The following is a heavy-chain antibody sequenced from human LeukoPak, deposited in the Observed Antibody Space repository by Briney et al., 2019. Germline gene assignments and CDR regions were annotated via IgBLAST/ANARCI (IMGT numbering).Heavy chain of an antibody. J-gene: IGHJ4*01. V-gene: IGHV3-74*01. CDR1: GFTFSRYA. CDR2: LAADGSGT. CDR3: ARDGFTGPTTAYLDH. Sequence: PGGSLRLSCAASGFTFSRYAMHWVRQTPGMGLVWVSRLAADGSGTNYADSVKGRFTISRDTAKNTVYLQMSSLRAEDTAVYYCARDGFTGPTTAYLDHWGQGTLVTVSS. D-gene: IGHD1-1*01.